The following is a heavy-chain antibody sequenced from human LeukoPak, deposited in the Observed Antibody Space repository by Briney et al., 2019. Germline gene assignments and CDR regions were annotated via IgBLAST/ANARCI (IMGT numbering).Heavy chain of an antibody. CDR3: AREGGSGSYSAFDY. V-gene: IGHV4-34*01. CDR2: INHSGST. CDR1: GGSFSGYY. Sequence: SETLSLTCAVYGGSFSGYYWSWIRQPPGKGLEWIGEINHSGSTNYNPSLKSRVTISVDTSKNQFSLKLSSVTAADTAVYYCAREGGSGSYSAFDYWGQGTLVTVSS. D-gene: IGHD3-10*01. J-gene: IGHJ4*02.